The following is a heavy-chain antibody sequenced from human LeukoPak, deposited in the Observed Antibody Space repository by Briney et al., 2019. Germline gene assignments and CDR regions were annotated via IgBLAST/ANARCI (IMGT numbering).Heavy chain of an antibody. CDR3: ARVAPMYYYDSSGYYHSRGYFDY. V-gene: IGHV4-34*01. CDR2: INHSGST. CDR1: GGSFSGYY. D-gene: IGHD3-22*01. Sequence: SETLSLTCAVYGGSFSGYYWSWIRQPPGKGLEWIGEINHSGSTNYNPSLKSRVTISVDTSKNQFSLKLSSVTAADTAVYYCARVAPMYYYDSSGYYHSRGYFDYWGQGTLVTVSS. J-gene: IGHJ4*02.